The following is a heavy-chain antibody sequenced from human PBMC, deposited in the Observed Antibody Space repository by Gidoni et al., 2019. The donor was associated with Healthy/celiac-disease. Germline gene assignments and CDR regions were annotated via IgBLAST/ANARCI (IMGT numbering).Heavy chain of an antibody. CDR3: ARDLGRIAAALTD. J-gene: IGHJ4*02. CDR2: IYYSGST. CDR1: GGSISSYY. Sequence: QVQLQESGPGLVKPSETLSLTCPVSGGSISSYYWSWIRQPPGKGLEWIGYIYYSGSTNYNPSLKSRVTISVDTSKNQFSLKLSSVTAADTAVYYCARDLGRIAAALTDWGQGTLVTVSS. V-gene: IGHV4-59*01. D-gene: IGHD6-13*01.